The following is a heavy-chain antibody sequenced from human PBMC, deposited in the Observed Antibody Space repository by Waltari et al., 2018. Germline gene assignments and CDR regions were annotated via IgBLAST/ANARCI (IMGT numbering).Heavy chain of an antibody. Sequence: QVQLVQSGAEVKKPGSSVKVSCKASGGTFSSYAISWVRQAPGQGLEWMGRINPNSGGTNYAQKFQGRVTMTRDTSISTAYMELSRLRSDDTAVYYCARGYSSGWYLLDYWGQGTLVTVSS. CDR3: ARGYSSGWYLLDY. J-gene: IGHJ4*02. V-gene: IGHV1-2*06. CDR1: GGTFSSYA. CDR2: INPNSGGT. D-gene: IGHD6-19*01.